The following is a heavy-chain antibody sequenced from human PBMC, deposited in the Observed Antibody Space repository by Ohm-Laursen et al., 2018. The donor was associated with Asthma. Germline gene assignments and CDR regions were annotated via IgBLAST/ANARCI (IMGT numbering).Heavy chain of an antibody. CDR3: TRGGHYGSYFDY. V-gene: IGHV3-74*01. CDR2: VYGDGSNT. CDR1: GFTFSDYY. Sequence: SLRLSCTASGFTFSDYYMSWVRQAPGKGLVWVSRVYGDGSNTIYADSVKGRFTISRDNAKNTLYLQMNSLRAEDTAVYYCTRGGHYGSYFDYWGQGTLVTVSS. D-gene: IGHD4-17*01. J-gene: IGHJ4*02.